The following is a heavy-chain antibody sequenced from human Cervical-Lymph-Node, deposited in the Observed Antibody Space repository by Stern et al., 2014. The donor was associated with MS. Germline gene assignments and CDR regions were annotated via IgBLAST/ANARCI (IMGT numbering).Heavy chain of an antibody. J-gene: IGHJ5*02. D-gene: IGHD1-26*01. CDR1: GFSLSTSGMC. V-gene: IGHV2-70*11. CDR3: TRTAPGTVKFDP. Sequence: ESGPALVKPTQTLTLTCTFSGFSLSTSGMCVSWIRQPPGKALEWLARIDWDDEKYYSTSLMTRLTISKDTSKNQVVLTMTNMDPVDTATYYCTRTAPGTVKFDPWGQGTLVTVSS. CDR2: IDWDDEK.